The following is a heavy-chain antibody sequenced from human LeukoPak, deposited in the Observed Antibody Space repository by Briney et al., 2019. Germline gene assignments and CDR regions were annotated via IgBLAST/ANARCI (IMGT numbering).Heavy chain of an antibody. J-gene: IGHJ4*02. V-gene: IGHV3-7*03. D-gene: IGHD3-9*01. CDR3: GRDHYDILTGPDY. CDR2: IKQDGSEK. CDR1: GFTFSSYW. Sequence: GGSLGLSCAASGFTFSSYWMSWVRQAPGKGLEWVANIKQDGSEKYYVDSVKGRFTISRDNAKNSLYLQMNSLRAEDTAVYYCGRDHYDILTGPDYWGQGTLVTVSS.